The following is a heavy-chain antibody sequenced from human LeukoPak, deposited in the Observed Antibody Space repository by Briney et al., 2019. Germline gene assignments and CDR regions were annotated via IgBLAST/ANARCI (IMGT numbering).Heavy chain of an antibody. CDR2: INHSGST. CDR3: ARVRDFGVVGYYYYYLDV. Sequence: SETLSLTCAVYGGAFSVYYWGCVPRRPGRGLWCIGGINHSGSTNYNPSINSRVTLSVDTSKTQYSLKLRSVPAAATAVYYCARVRDFGVVGYYYYYLDVWGKGTTVTVSS. J-gene: IGHJ6*03. V-gene: IGHV4-34*01. CDR1: GGAFSVYY. D-gene: IGHD3-3*01.